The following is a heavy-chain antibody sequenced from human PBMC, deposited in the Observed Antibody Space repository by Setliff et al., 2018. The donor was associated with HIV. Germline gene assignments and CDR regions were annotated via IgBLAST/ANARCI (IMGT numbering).Heavy chain of an antibody. CDR1: GASFSNYY. D-gene: IGHD3-9*01. V-gene: IGHV4-34*01. Sequence: SETLSLTCAVYGASFSNYYWSWIRQPPGKGLEWIGEVNHRGITNYNLSLKSRASISVDTTKNQFSLRLNSVTAADTAVYYCARQEYFYYYMDFWGRGTTVTVSS. CDR3: ARQEYFYYYMDF. CDR2: VNHRGIT. J-gene: IGHJ6*03.